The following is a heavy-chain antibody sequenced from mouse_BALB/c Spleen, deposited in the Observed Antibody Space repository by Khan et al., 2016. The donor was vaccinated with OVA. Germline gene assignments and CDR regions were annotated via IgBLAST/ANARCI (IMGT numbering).Heavy chain of an antibody. Sequence: QIQLVQSGPELKKPGETVKISCKASGYTFTNYGMNWVKQAPGTGLKWMGWINTYTGEPTYADDFKGRFAFSLETSANTASLQINNLKNEDTATYFCARSAAYWFFDVWRAGTTVTVSS. J-gene: IGHJ1*01. V-gene: IGHV9-3-1*01. CDR2: INTYTGEP. CDR1: GYTFTNYG. CDR3: ARSAAYWFFDV.